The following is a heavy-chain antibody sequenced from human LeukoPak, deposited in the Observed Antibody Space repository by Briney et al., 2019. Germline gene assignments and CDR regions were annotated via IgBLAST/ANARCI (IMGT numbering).Heavy chain of an antibody. CDR1: GFTFSSYW. CDR2: IWYDGSNK. Sequence: GGSLRLSCAASGFTFSSYWMSWVRQAPGKGLEWVAVIWYDGSNKYYADSVKGRFTISRDNSKNTLYLQMNSLRAEDTAVYYCASQGVAGPYYFDYWGQGTLVTVSS. J-gene: IGHJ4*02. D-gene: IGHD6-19*01. V-gene: IGHV3-33*08. CDR3: ASQGVAGPYYFDY.